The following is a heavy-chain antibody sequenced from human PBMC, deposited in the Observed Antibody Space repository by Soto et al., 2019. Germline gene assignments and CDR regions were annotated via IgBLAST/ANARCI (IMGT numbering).Heavy chain of an antibody. J-gene: IGHJ6*02. CDR2: IIPLFETP. CDR3: ARGRGGRIDYSTSSHYYYYCMDV. Sequence: QVQLEQSGAEMKRPGSSVKVSCKASGDTLYNYAFSWVRQAPGQGVEWMGGIIPLFETPDYAQKFQGRVTITADESTSTVFMELRSLRSEDTAVYYCARGRGGRIDYSTSSHYYYYCMDVWGQGTTVTVSS. D-gene: IGHD6-6*01. V-gene: IGHV1-69*01. CDR1: GDTLYNYA.